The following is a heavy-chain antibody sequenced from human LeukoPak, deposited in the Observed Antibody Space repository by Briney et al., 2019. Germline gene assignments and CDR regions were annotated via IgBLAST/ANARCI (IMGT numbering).Heavy chain of an antibody. D-gene: IGHD3-10*01. V-gene: IGHV3-23*01. CDR2: ISGSGGST. Sequence: GGSLRLSCAASGFTFSSYAMSWVRQAPGKGLEWVSAISGSGGSTYYADSVKGRFTISRDNSKNTLYLQMNSLRAEDTAVYYCAKASGGSGSYYANYFDYWGQGALVTVSS. CDR1: GFTFSSYA. CDR3: AKASGGSGSYYANYFDY. J-gene: IGHJ4*02.